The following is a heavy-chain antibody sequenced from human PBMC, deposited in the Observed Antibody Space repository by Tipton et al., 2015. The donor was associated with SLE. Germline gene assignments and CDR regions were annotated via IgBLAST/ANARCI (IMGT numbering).Heavy chain of an antibody. J-gene: IGHJ4*02. CDR2: IYYSGST. D-gene: IGHD7-27*01. V-gene: IGHV4-38-2*02. Sequence: TLSLTCIVSRYSISSGYYWTWIRQPPGKGLEWIGYIYYSGSTHYNPSLKSRVTISVDTSKNQFSLKLTSLTAADTAVYYCARETSWVDYWGQGTLVTVSS. CDR3: ARETSWVDY. CDR1: RYSISSGYY.